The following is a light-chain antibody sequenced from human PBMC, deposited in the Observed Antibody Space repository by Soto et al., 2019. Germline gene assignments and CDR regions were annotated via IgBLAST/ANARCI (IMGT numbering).Light chain of an antibody. J-gene: IGKJ4*01. Sequence: DIQTTQSPSSLSASVGDRVTTTCRASQSISSYLSWYQQKPGKAPKLLINVASTLQSGVPSRFSGSGSGTDFTLAISSLQPEDFVTYYCQQSSSTPQTFGGGTKVDIK. CDR2: VAS. CDR3: QQSSSTPQT. CDR1: QSISSY. V-gene: IGKV1-39*01.